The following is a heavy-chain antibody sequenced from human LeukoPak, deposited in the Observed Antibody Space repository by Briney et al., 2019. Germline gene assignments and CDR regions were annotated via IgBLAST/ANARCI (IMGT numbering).Heavy chain of an antibody. Sequence: GGSLRLSCAASGFTFSGYPIHWVRQAPGKGLEWVASINPDGNKKYSADSVKGRFTISRDNAENSLYLQMNSLRVEDTAFYYCARDLAYSRLDYWGQGMLVTVSS. CDR1: GFTFSGYP. CDR3: ARDLAYSRLDY. D-gene: IGHD5-18*01. CDR2: INPDGNKK. V-gene: IGHV3-7*01. J-gene: IGHJ4*02.